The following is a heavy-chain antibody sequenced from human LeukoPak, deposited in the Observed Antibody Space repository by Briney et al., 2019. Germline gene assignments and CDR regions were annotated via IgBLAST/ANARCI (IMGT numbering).Heavy chain of an antibody. Sequence: SPSETLSLTCTVSGGSISSYYWSWIRQPPGKGLEWIGYIYYSGSTNYNPSLKSRVTISVDTSKNQFSLKLSSVTAADTAVYYCARGYDFWSGYYVPPYYYGMDDWGQGTTVTVSS. CDR2: IYYSGST. CDR3: ARGYDFWSGYYVPPYYYGMDD. J-gene: IGHJ6*02. V-gene: IGHV4-59*01. D-gene: IGHD3-3*01. CDR1: GGSISSYY.